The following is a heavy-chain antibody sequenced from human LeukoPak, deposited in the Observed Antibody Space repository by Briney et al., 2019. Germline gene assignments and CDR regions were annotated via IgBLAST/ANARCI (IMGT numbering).Heavy chain of an antibody. D-gene: IGHD2-8*01. J-gene: IGHJ5*02. V-gene: IGHV4-59*12. Sequence: SETLSLTCTVSGASLSSSYWNWIRQSPGKGLEWIGYISHTGSTNYNPSLKSRVTLSVDMSKSSFSLKLTSVTAADTAVYYCARDSVYATNWYDPWGQGILVTVSS. CDR1: GASLSSSY. CDR2: ISHTGST. CDR3: ARDSVYATNWYDP.